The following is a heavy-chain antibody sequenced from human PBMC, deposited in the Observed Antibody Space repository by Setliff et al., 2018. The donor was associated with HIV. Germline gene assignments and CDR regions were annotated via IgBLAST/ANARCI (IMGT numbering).Heavy chain of an antibody. Sequence: SETLSLTCTVSGASVSSDDYYWSWIRQPTGKGLEWIGYLYYSGDTYYNANLQSRATILLDTSKNQFFLTLTSVTAADTAVYFCARVPFGSGSYYFDFWGQGTLVTVSS. CDR3: ARVPFGSGSYYFDF. J-gene: IGHJ4*02. V-gene: IGHV4-30-4*01. CDR2: LYYSGDT. CDR1: GASVSSDDYY. D-gene: IGHD3-10*01.